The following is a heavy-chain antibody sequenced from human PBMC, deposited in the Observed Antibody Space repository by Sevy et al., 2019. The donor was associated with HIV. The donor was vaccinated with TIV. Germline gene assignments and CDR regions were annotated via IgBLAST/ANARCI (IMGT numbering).Heavy chain of an antibody. Sequence: GGSLRLSCAASGFTVTSNYMSWVRQAPGKGLEWVSVIYSGGSTYYADSVKGRFTISRDNSKNTLYLQMNSLRAEDTAVYYCAREKSSGYYDFLYRMDVWGQGTTVTVSS. J-gene: IGHJ6*02. V-gene: IGHV3-66*01. CDR3: AREKSSGYYDFLYRMDV. CDR2: IYSGGST. D-gene: IGHD3-3*01. CDR1: GFTVTSNY.